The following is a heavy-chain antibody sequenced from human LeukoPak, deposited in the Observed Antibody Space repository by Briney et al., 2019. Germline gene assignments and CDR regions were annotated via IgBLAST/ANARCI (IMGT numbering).Heavy chain of an antibody. CDR2: ISSSGSHV. Sequence: GGSLRLSCAASGFSFSDYYMNWIRQAPGKGLEWISFISSSGSHVYYADSVKGRFTISRDNAKNSLYLQMNSLRAEDTAVYYCARDGSSSWYYFDYWGQGTLVTVSS. CDR1: GFSFSDYY. V-gene: IGHV3-11*04. D-gene: IGHD6-13*01. J-gene: IGHJ4*02. CDR3: ARDGSSSWYYFDY.